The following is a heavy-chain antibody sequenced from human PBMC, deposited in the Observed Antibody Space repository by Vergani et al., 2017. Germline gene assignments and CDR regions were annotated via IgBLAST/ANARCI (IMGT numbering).Heavy chain of an antibody. CDR3: ANLGYCTGDSCHSVR. V-gene: IGHV4-61*02. CDR2: IYTSGAT. CDR1: GGSFSTGGQS. Sequence: QVQLQESGPGLVKPSQTLSLTCTVSGGSFSTGGQSWTWLRQSAGKGLEWSGRIYTSGATNYNPSLRSRAIMSVDAAKNQFSLNLASVTAADTAVYYCANLGYCTGDSCHSVRWGPGTLVTVSS. J-gene: IGHJ4*02. D-gene: IGHD2-15*01.